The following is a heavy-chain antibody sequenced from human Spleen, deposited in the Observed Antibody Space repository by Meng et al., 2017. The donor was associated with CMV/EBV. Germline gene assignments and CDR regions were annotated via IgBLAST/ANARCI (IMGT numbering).Heavy chain of an antibody. CDR2: ISAYNGHT. J-gene: IGHJ6*02. CDR3: ARDFITVTEGSHRFPYSYYGMDV. Sequence: ASVKVSCKASGYTFTSYGISWVRQAPGQGLEWMGWISAYNGHTNYAQNLQGRVTMTTDTSTSTAYMELRSLRSDDTAVYYCARDFITVTEGSHRFPYSYYGMDVWGQGTTVTVSS. CDR1: GYTFTSYG. V-gene: IGHV1-18*01. D-gene: IGHD1-20*01.